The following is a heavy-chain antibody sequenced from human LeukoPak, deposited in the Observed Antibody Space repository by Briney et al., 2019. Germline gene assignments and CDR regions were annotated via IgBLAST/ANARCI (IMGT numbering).Heavy chain of an antibody. CDR1: GGSFSGYY. CDR3: ARGLVY. V-gene: IGHV4-34*01. CDR2: INQSGST. Sequence: SETLSLTCAVYGGSFSGYYWSWIRQPPGKGLEWIGEINQSGSTNYNPSLKSRVTISVDTSKNQFSLKLSSVTAADTAVYYCARGLVYWGQGTLVTVSS. J-gene: IGHJ4*02. D-gene: IGHD6-6*01.